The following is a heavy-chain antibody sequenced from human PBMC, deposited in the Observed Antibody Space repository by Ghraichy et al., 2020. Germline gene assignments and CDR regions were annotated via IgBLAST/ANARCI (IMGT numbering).Heavy chain of an antibody. Sequence: GSLNISCAVSGFTLSGYWMSWVRQAPEKGLEWVANINPDGSEKDYVDSVKGRFTISRDDAKNSLYLQMNSLRAEDTAVYYCARGHIGRGQGTLVTVSS. CDR1: GFTLSGYW. V-gene: IGHV3-7*03. CDR2: INPDGSEK. CDR3: ARGHIG. J-gene: IGHJ4*02.